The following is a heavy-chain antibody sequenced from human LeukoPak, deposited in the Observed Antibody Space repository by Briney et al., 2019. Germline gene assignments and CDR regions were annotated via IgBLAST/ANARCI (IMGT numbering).Heavy chain of an antibody. J-gene: IGHJ6*01. V-gene: IGHV3-30*18. D-gene: IGHD3-10*01. Sequence: GRSLRLSCAASRVTLSSDSMHWGREAPGKGLEWAAVISYEGSNKYYADSVKGRFTISRDNSKDTLYLQMNSLRDEEAAVYYCGKDAYGSGYYCYGIDVWGQGTMVTVSS. CDR3: GKDAYGSGYYCYGIDV. CDR2: ISYEGSNK. CDR1: RVTLSSDS.